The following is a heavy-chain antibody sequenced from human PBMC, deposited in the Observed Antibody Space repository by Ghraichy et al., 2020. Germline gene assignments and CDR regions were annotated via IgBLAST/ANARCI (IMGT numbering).Heavy chain of an antibody. D-gene: IGHD2-2*01. CDR3: TTERREYCSSTSCCYNWFDP. Sequence: GGSLRLSCAASGFIFANSWWSWVRQAPGKGLEWVGRIKSKADGGTSDYAAPVKGRFTISRDDSKSTVYLEMNSLKTDDTAVYHGTTERREYCSSTSCCYNWFDPWGQGTLVTVSA. CDR2: IKSKADGGTS. V-gene: IGHV3-15*01. J-gene: IGHJ5*02. CDR1: GFIFANSW.